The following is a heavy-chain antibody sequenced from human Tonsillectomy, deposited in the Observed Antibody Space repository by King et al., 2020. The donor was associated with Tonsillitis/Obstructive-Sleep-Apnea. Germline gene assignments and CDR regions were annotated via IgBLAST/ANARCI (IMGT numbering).Heavy chain of an antibody. CDR1: GYTFTSYD. CDR3: ARGREVRGVITRDIY. CDR2: MNPNSGNT. V-gene: IGHV1-8*01. J-gene: IGHJ4*02. D-gene: IGHD3-10*01. Sequence: VQSGAEVKKPGASVKVSCKASGYTFTSYDINWVRQATGQGLQWMGWMNPNSGNTGYAQKFQGRVTMTRNTSISTAYMELSSLRSEDTAVYYCARGREVRGVITRDIYWGQGTLVTVSS.